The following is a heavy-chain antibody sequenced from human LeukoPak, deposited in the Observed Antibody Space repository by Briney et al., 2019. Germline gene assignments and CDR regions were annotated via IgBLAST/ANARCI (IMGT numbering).Heavy chain of an antibody. V-gene: IGHV4-59*01. CDR2: VYYTGNT. CDR3: ARGAESYYDRHFDY. Sequence: SETLSLTCTVSGGSISSYYWSWIRQPPGKGLEWVGYVYYTGNTADNPSLKSRVTISVDTSKKQFSLNLRSVTAADTAVYYCARGAESYYDRHFDYWGQGTLVTVSS. D-gene: IGHD1-26*01. CDR1: GGSISSYY. J-gene: IGHJ4*02.